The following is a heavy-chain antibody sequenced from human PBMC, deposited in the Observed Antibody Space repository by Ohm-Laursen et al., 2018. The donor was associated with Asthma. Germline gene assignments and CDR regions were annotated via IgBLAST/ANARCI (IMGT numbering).Heavy chain of an antibody. V-gene: IGHV1-46*01. Sequence: ASVKVSCKASGYTFTSYYMHWVRQAPGQGLERMGIINPSGGSTSYAQKFQGRVTMTRDTSTSTVYMELSSLRSEDTAVYYCARNDKYDSSGYTSCFDYWGQGTLVTVAS. D-gene: IGHD3-22*01. CDR1: GYTFTSYY. CDR3: ARNDKYDSSGYTSCFDY. CDR2: INPSGGST. J-gene: IGHJ4*02.